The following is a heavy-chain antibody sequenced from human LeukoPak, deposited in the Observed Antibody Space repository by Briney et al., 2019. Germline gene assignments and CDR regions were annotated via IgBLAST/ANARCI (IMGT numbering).Heavy chain of an antibody. D-gene: IGHD6-13*01. Sequence: SEALSLTCTVSGGSIRSSYYYWGWIRQPPGKGLEWIGSIYDSGSTNYNPSLKSRVTISVDTSKNQFSLKLSSVTAADTAVYYCARGSITAAGILDSWGQGTLVTVSS. CDR2: IYDSGST. V-gene: IGHV4-39*07. J-gene: IGHJ4*02. CDR3: ARGSITAAGILDS. CDR1: GGSIRSSYYY.